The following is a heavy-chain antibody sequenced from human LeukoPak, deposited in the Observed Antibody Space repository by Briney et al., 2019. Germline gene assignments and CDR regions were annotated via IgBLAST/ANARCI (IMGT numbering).Heavy chain of an antibody. V-gene: IGHV5-51*01. CDR3: ARRAYCNGDCTRHYSYYYSMDV. D-gene: IGHD2-21*02. Sequence: GESLKISCKGSGYSFSTYWIGWVRQMPGKGPEWMGIIYPGSSDTRYSPTFQGQVTISADKSISTAYLQWSSLKASDTAMYYCARRAYCNGDCTRHYSYYYSMDVWGQGTTVTVSS. CDR1: GYSFSTYW. CDR2: IYPGSSDT. J-gene: IGHJ6*02.